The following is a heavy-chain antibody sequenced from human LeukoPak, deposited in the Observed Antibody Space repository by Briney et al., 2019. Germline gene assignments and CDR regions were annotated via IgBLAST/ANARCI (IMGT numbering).Heavy chain of an antibody. V-gene: IGHV1-2*02. CDR3: ARVLSIAAAGTGY. CDR1: GYTFTGYY. D-gene: IGHD6-13*01. Sequence: ASVTVSCKASGYTFTGYYMHWVRQAPGQGLEWMGWINPNSGGTNYAQKFQGRVTMTRDTSISTAYMELSRLRSDDMAVYYCARVLSIAAAGTGYWGQGTLVTVSS. J-gene: IGHJ4*02. CDR2: INPNSGGT.